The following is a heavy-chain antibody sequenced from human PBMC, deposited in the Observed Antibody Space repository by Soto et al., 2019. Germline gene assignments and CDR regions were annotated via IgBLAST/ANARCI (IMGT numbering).Heavy chain of an antibody. J-gene: IGHJ5*02. CDR1: GFTVSSNY. CDR2: ISSGGST. Sequence: GALRLSCAASGFTVSSNYMSWVRQAPGKGLEWVSVISSGGSTYYADSVKGRFTISRDNSKNTLYLQMNSLRAEDTAVYYCARGSYYYDSIWFDPWGQGTLVTVSS. D-gene: IGHD3-22*01. CDR3: ARGSYYYDSIWFDP. V-gene: IGHV3-66*01.